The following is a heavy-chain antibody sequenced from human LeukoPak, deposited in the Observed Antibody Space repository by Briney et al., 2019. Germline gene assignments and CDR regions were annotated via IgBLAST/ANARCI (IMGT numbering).Heavy chain of an antibody. V-gene: IGHV4-39*01. CDR2: IYYSRYT. CDR1: GGSISSSSFY. J-gene: IGHJ6*03. CDR3: AKHKDYYYSYMDV. Sequence: SETLSLTCTVSGGSISSSSFYWGWIRQPPGKGLEWIGSIYYSRYTYYNPSLESRVTISVDTSKNQFSLKLSSVTAADTAVYYCAKHKDYYYSYMDVWGKGTTVTISS.